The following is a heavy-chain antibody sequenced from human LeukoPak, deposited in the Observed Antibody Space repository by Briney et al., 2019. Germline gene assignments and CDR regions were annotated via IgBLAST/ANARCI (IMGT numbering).Heavy chain of an antibody. Sequence: GGSLRLSCAASGFTFSTCDIHWVRQAPGKGLEWVAFIRYDGSNKYYADSVKGRFTISRDNSKNTLYLQMNSLRAEDTAVYYCAKGYSYYFDYWGQGTLVTVSS. D-gene: IGHD1-1*01. J-gene: IGHJ4*02. CDR3: AKGYSYYFDY. CDR1: GFTFSTCD. CDR2: IRYDGSNK. V-gene: IGHV3-30*02.